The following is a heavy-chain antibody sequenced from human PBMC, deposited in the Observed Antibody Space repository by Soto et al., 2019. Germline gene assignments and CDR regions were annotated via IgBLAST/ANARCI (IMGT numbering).Heavy chain of an antibody. J-gene: IGHJ4*02. Sequence: EVQLVESGGGLIQPGRSLRLSCAASGFTFDAYAMQWVRRVPGKGRAWVSSISWNSIIIGYANSVKGRFTISRYNAKNSLYMQMNSLRPEDTAFYYCAKGGPDGFCSLCRCYFDSLSQRTRVTVCS. CDR2: ISWNSIII. D-gene: IGHD3-3*01. CDR1: GFTFDAYA. V-gene: IGHV3-9*01. CDR3: AKGGPDGFCSLCRCYFDS.